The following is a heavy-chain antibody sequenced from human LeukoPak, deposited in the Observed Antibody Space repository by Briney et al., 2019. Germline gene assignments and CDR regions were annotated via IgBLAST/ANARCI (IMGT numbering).Heavy chain of an antibody. CDR2: ISKDGSMR. CDR1: GFSSTKYA. V-gene: IGHV3-30*04. J-gene: IGHJ3*02. Sequence: GGSLRLSCAASGFSSTKYAMDWVRQAPGKGLEWVAIISKDGSMRCYADSVKGRFTVSRDNSNNAVYLQMNSLKSEDTAVYYCAGEKFDIWGQGTMVTVSA. CDR3: AGEKFDI.